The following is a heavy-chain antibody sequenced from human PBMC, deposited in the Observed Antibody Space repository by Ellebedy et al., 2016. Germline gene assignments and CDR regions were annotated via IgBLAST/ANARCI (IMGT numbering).Heavy chain of an antibody. Sequence: GGSLRLSXAASGFTVSSNYMSWVRQAPGKGLEWVSVIYSGGSTYYADSVKGRFTISRDNSKNTLYLQMNTLRAEDTAVYYCAREISSGYSLYFDHWGQGTLVTVAS. CDR3: AREISSGYSLYFDH. CDR1: GFTVSSNY. D-gene: IGHD3-22*01. CDR2: IYSGGST. V-gene: IGHV3-53*01. J-gene: IGHJ4*02.